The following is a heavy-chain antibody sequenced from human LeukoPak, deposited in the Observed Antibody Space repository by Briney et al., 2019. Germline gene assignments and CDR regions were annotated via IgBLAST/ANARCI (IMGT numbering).Heavy chain of an antibody. CDR1: GFTFKNYA. V-gene: IGHV3-21*01. Sequence: GGSLRLSCVASGFTFKNYAVNWVRQAPGKGLEWVSSISSSSSYIYYADSVKGRFTISRDNAKNSLYLQMNSLRAEDTAVYYCARVGRSYTYMGVWGKGTTVTVSS. D-gene: IGHD1-26*01. J-gene: IGHJ6*03. CDR2: ISSSSSYI. CDR3: ARVGRSYTYMGV.